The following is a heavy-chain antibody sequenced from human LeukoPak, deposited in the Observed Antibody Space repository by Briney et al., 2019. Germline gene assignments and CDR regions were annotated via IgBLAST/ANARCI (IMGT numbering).Heavy chain of an antibody. V-gene: IGHV3-48*04. D-gene: IGHD5-24*01. CDR1: GFTFSAYY. J-gene: IGHJ2*01. CDR2: INGDSNMI. Sequence: GGSLRLSCVGSGFTFSAYYMNWVRQAPGKGLEWISFINGDSNMIYYGDSVKGRFTISRDNAKNSLHLQMNTLRVEDTAVYYCARDADGHLDLWGRGTLVTASS. CDR3: ARDADGHLDL.